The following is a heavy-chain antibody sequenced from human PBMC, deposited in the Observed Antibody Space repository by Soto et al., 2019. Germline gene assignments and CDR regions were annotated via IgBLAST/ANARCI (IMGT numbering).Heavy chain of an antibody. CDR3: ARVNSSSSEIYCYGIDV. V-gene: IGHV1-69*01. CDR1: GGTFSSYA. J-gene: IGHJ6*02. CDR2: IIPIFGTA. Sequence: QVQLVQSGAEVKKPGSSVKVSCKASGGTFSSYAISWVRQAPGQGLEWMGGIIPIFGTANYAQKFQGRVTIPADESTSTAYKELSSLRSEDTAVYYCARVNSSSSEIYCYGIDVWGQGTTVTVSS. D-gene: IGHD6-6*01.